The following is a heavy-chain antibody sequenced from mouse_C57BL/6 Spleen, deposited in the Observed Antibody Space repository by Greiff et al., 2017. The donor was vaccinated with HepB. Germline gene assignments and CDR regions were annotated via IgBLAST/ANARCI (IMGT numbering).Heavy chain of an antibody. V-gene: IGHV1-81*01. J-gene: IGHJ1*03. CDR2: IYPRSGNT. CDR1: GYTFTSYG. Sequence: QVQLQQSGAELARPGASVKLSCKASGYTFTSYGISWVKQRTGQGLEWIGEIYPRSGNTYYNEKFKGKATLTADKSSSTAYMELRSLTSEDSAVYFCARDYYGTYWYFDVWGTGTTVTVSS. CDR3: ARDYYGTYWYFDV. D-gene: IGHD1-1*01.